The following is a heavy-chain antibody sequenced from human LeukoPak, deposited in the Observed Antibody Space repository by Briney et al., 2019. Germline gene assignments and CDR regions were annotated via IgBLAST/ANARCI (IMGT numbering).Heavy chain of an antibody. CDR2: ISGSSSYI. Sequence: GGSLRLSCAASGFTFSSYSMNWVRQAPGKGLEWVSSISGSSSYIYYADSVKGRFTISRHNAKNSLCLQMNSLRAGDTAVYYCAELGITMIGGVWGKGTTVTISS. V-gene: IGHV3-21*01. J-gene: IGHJ6*04. CDR1: GFTFSSYS. CDR3: AELGITMIGGV. D-gene: IGHD3-10*02.